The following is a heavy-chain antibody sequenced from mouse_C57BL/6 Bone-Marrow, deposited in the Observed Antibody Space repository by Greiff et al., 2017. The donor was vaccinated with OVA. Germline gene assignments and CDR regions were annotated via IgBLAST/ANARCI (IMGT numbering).Heavy chain of an antibody. J-gene: IGHJ4*01. V-gene: IGHV1-26*01. D-gene: IGHD2-2*01. CDR1: GYTFTDYY. CDR3: ARRGYGGAMDY. Sequence: VQLQQSGPELVKPGASVKISCKASGYTFTDYYMNWVKQSHGKSLEWIGDINPNNGGTSYNQKFKGKATLTVDKSSSTAYMELSSLTSEDSAVYYCARRGYGGAMDYWGQGTSVTVSS. CDR2: INPNNGGT.